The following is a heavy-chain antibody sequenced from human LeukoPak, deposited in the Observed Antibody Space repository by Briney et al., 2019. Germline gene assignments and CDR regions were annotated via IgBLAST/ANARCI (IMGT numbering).Heavy chain of an antibody. CDR3: ASVLDLDV. CDR1: GFTFSGSA. D-gene: IGHD2-8*02. CDR2: IRSKANSYAT. J-gene: IGHJ6*04. V-gene: IGHV3-73*01. Sequence: GGSLRLSCAASGFTFSGSAMHWVRQASGKGLEWVGRIRSKANSYATAYAASVKGRFTISRDDSKNTLHLQMNSLRAEDTAVYYCASVLDLDVWGKGTTVTVSS.